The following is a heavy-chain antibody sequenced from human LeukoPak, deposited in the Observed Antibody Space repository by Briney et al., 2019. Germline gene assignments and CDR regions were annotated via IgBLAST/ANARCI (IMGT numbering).Heavy chain of an antibody. CDR2: ISSSSSYI. D-gene: IGHD6-13*01. CDR1: GFTFSSYS. V-gene: IGHV3-21*01. J-gene: IGHJ4*02. Sequence: GGSLRLSCAASGFTFSSYSMNWVRQAPGKGLEWVSSISSSSSYIYYADSVKGRFTISRDNAKNSLYLQMNSLRAEDTAVYYCARSAAAGTFYFDYWGQGTLVTVSS. CDR3: ARSAAAGTFYFDY.